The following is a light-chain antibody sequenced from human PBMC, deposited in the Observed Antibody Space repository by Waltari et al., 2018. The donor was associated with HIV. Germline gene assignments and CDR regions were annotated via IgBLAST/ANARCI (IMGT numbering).Light chain of an antibody. V-gene: IGLV2-14*03. CDR2: DVT. Sequence: QSALTPPASVPGSPGHPLAIPCTCTSDDVGYYTSFSWYQQHPGKVPKLVIYDVTTCPSGVSNRFSGSKSGNTASLTISGLRADDEADYYCFSYVGSSTSWLFGGGTKLTV. CDR1: SDDVGYYTS. J-gene: IGLJ3*02. CDR3: FSYVGSSTSWL.